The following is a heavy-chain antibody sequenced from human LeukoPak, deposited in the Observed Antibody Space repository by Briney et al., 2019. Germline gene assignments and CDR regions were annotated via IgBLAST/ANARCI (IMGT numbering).Heavy chain of an antibody. CDR3: AKDNSPGWFGL. D-gene: IGHD5-18*01. Sequence: GGSLRLSCAASGFTFSSYWMHWVRQAPGKGLVWVSRVSPDGGSTAYADSVKGRFTISRDNAKNTLYLQMNSLSAEDTAMYYCAKDNSPGWFGLWGQGTLVTVSS. CDR1: GFTFSSYW. J-gene: IGHJ5*02. CDR2: VSPDGGST. V-gene: IGHV3-74*03.